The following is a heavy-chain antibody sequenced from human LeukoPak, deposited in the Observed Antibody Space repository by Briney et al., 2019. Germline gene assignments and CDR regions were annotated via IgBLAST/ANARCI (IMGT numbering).Heavy chain of an antibody. D-gene: IGHD1-7*01. CDR3: ATDKGGPGTTFHDPFDN. J-gene: IGHJ3*02. V-gene: IGHV1-24*01. Sequence: GASVKVSCKVSGHTLSEISMHWVRQAPGKGLEWMGSFDPEDGETMYAENFQGRFTMTEDTSRDTAYMELSSLGSEDTAVYFCATDKGGPGTTFHDPFDNWGQGTMVTVSS. CDR1: GHTLSEIS. CDR2: FDPEDGET.